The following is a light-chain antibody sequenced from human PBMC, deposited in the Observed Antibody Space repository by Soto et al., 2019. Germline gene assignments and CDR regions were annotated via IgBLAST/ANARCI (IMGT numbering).Light chain of an antibody. J-gene: IGLJ3*02. V-gene: IGLV1-47*01. Sequence: QSVLTQPPSASGTPGQRVTIACSGSSSNIGGNHVAWYQQLPGTAPRLLIYRNDQRPSGVPDRFSGSKFATSASLGISGLRSEDEADYFCATWDDSLRGRVFGGGTKLTVL. CDR1: SSNIGGNH. CDR2: RND. CDR3: ATWDDSLRGRV.